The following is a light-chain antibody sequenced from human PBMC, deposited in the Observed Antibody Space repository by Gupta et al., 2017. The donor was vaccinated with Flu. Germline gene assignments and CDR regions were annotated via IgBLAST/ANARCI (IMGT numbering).Light chain of an antibody. CDR1: QSISSY. J-gene: IGKJ2*01. CDR2: AAS. V-gene: IGKV1-39*01. Sequence: PAARSASGGDRVTITCRASQSISSYLDWYQQKPGKAPKLLFYAASSLQRGVPSRVSGSGSGTDFTLTISSLQPEDFASYYCQHSNSTTVTFGRGTKLEIK. CDR3: QHSNSTTVT.